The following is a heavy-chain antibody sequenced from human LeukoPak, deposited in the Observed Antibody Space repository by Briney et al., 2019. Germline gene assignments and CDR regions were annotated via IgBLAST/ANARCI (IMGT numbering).Heavy chain of an antibody. D-gene: IGHD3-9*01. J-gene: IGHJ6*02. CDR3: ARGFWYYDILTGYYKDYYCYGMDV. CDR2: INHSGST. Sequence: SETLSLTCAVYGGSFSGYYWSWIRQPPGKGLEWIGEINHSGSTNYNPSLKSRVTISVDTSKNQFSLKLSSVTAADTAVYYCARGFWYYDILTGYYKDYYCYGMDVWGQGTTVTVSS. CDR1: GGSFSGYY. V-gene: IGHV4-34*01.